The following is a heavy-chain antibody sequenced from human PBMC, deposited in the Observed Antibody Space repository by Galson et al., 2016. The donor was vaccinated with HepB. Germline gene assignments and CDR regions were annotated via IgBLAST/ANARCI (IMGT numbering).Heavy chain of an antibody. CDR2: VYYSGKT. J-gene: IGHJ4*02. CDR1: GGSIFSSGHY. CDR3: ARTDARRITGFYFDF. D-gene: IGHD1-1*01. V-gene: IGHV4-31*03. Sequence: TLSLTCTVSGGSIFSSGHYWSWIRQHPGKGLEWIGRVYYSGKTYYNPSLKSRMSISVDTSKNEFSLGVSSVTAADTAVYYCARTDARRITGFYFDFGGQGALVTVSS.